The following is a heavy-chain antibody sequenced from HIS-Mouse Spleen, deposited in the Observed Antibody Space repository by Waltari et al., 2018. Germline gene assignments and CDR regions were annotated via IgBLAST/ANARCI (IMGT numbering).Heavy chain of an antibody. CDR1: GGSISSSSYY. D-gene: IGHD6-13*01. Sequence: QLQLQESGPGLVKPSETLSLTCTVSGGSISSSSYYWGWIRQPPGKGLGWIGSSYYSGSTDYNPSLQSRVTISVDTSKTQFSLKLSSVTAADTAVYYCAREIPYSSSWYDWYFDLWGRGTLVTVSS. J-gene: IGHJ2*01. CDR3: AREIPYSSSWYDWYFDL. CDR2: SYYSGST. V-gene: IGHV4-39*07.